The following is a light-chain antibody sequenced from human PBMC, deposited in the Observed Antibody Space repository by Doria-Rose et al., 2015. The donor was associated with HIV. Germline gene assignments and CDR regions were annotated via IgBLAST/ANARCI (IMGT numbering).Light chain of an antibody. CDR1: QRVKSRY. CDR2: EAS. Sequence: EIVMTQSPGTLSLSPGERATLSCRASQRVKSRYLAWYQQKPGQAPRLLIYEASARAAGIPVRFRGGGSVTACTLAISRLEPEDVAVYYCQQYGTSRGTFGQGTRLEI. CDR3: QQYGTSRGT. V-gene: IGKV3-20*01. J-gene: IGKJ5*01.